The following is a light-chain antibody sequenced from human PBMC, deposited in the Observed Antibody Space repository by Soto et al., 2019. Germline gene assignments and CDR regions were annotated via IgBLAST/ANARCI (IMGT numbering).Light chain of an antibody. Sequence: IVLTQSPGTLPLSPGERGALSCRASQSVDSTLAWYQQKPGQAPRLLIHSASARAPGFSARFSASGSGTDFTLTISSLEPEDFAVYYCQQRSNWPTFGQGTRLEIK. CDR3: QQRSNWPT. CDR1: QSVDST. J-gene: IGKJ5*01. V-gene: IGKV3-11*01. CDR2: SAS.